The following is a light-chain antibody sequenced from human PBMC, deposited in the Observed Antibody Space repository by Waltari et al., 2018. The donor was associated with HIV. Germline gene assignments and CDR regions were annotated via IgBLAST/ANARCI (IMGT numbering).Light chain of an antibody. V-gene: IGLV1-44*01. Sequence: QSVVTQPPSVSGTPGQTVTISCSGSTSNIGIKTVNWYQHLPGTAPKRLIYGNYHRPSGAPDRFSASKVGTAASLAISWLQSEDEADYYCASWDASLNGWVFGGGTKLTVL. CDR2: GNY. CDR3: ASWDASLNGWV. J-gene: IGLJ3*02. CDR1: TSNIGIKT.